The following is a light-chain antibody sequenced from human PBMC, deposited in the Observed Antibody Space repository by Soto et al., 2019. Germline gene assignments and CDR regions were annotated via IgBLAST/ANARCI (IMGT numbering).Light chain of an antibody. CDR1: QSVSSN. V-gene: IGKV3-15*01. CDR3: QQYNNWPLT. Sequence: EIVMTQSPATLSVSPGERATLSCRASQSVSSNLAWYQQKPGQAPRLLIYGASTRATGIPARFNGSGSGTEFTLTISSLQSEDFAVYYCQQYNNWPLTFGGGTKMEIK. J-gene: IGKJ4*01. CDR2: GAS.